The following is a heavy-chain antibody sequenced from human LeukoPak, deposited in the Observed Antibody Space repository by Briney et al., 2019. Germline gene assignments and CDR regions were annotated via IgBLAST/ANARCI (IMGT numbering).Heavy chain of an antibody. Sequence: SETLSLTCTVSGGSISRYYWSWIRQPPGKGLEWIAYTYDSGSTNYNPSLKSRVTISVDTSKNQFSLKLSSVTAADTAVYYCARRDSAIVKEEYWGQGTLVTVSS. CDR1: GGSISRYY. CDR2: TYDSGST. CDR3: ARRDSAIVKEEY. D-gene: IGHD1-26*01. J-gene: IGHJ4*02. V-gene: IGHV4-59*12.